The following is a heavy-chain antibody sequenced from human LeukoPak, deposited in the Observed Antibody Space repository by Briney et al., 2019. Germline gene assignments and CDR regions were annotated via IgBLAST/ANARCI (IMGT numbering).Heavy chain of an antibody. D-gene: IGHD3-10*01. V-gene: IGHV1-69*13. Sequence: SVKVSCKASGGTFSSYAISWVRQAPGQGLEWMGGIIPIFGTANYAQKFQGRVTITADESTSTAYMELSSLRSEDTAVYYCARAGAMVRGVIITGSNYMDVWGKGTTVTVSS. CDR3: ARAGAMVRGVIITGSNYMDV. CDR1: GGTFSSYA. CDR2: IIPIFGTA. J-gene: IGHJ6*03.